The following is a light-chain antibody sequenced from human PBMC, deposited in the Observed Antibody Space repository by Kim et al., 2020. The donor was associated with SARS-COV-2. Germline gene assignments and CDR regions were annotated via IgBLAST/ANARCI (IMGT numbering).Light chain of an antibody. CDR3: QAWDSSTYVV. CDR2: QDS. J-gene: IGLJ2*01. V-gene: IGLV3-1*01. Sequence: SYELTQPPSVSVSPGHTASITCSGDKLGDKYACWYQQKPGQSPVLVIYQDSKRPSGIPERFSGSNSGNTATLTISGTQAMDEADYYCQAWDSSTYVVFGG. CDR1: KLGDKY.